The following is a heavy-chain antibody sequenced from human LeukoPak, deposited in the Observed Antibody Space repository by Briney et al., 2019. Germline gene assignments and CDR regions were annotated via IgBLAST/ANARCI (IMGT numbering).Heavy chain of an antibody. CDR1: GGSISSSSYY. Sequence: SETLSLTCTVSGGSISSSSYYWGWIRQPPGKGLEWIGSIYHSGSTYYNPSLKSRVTISVDTSKNQFSLKLSSVTAADTAVYYCARGTGMATTNFDYWGQGTLVTVSS. V-gene: IGHV4-39*07. J-gene: IGHJ4*02. CDR3: ARGTGMATTNFDY. D-gene: IGHD5-24*01. CDR2: IYHSGST.